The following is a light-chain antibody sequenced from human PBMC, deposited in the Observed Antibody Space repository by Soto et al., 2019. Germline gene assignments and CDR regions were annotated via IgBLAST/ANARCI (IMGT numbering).Light chain of an antibody. CDR1: SSNIGAAHD. Sequence: VLTQPPSVSGAPGQRVTISCIGSSSNIGAAHDVHWYQQLPGTAPKLLICGNYNRPSGVPDRFSGSRSGAAASLAITGLRAEDEADYYCQSYDSSLNVVFGGGTKVTVL. V-gene: IGLV1-40*01. J-gene: IGLJ2*01. CDR2: GNY. CDR3: QSYDSSLNVV.